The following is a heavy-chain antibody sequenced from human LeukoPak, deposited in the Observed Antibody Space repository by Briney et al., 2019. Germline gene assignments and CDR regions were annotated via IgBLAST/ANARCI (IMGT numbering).Heavy chain of an antibody. CDR3: AKDGRGGDCTSASCTNWFGP. CDR2: IGGSGGVT. V-gene: IGHV3-23*01. J-gene: IGHJ5*02. Sequence: GGSLRLSCAASGFTFSTYALTWVRQAPGKGLEWVSTIGGSGGVTYYADSVKGRFTISRDNSKNTLYLQVNSLRAEDTAVYYCAKDGRGGDCTSASCTNWFGPWGQGTLVTVSS. D-gene: IGHD2-2*01. CDR1: GFTFSTYA.